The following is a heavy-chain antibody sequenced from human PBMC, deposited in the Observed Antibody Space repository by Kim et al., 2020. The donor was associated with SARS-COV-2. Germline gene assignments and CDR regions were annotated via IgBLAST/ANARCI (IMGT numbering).Heavy chain of an antibody. V-gene: IGHV3-30*04. J-gene: IGHJ4*02. CDR2: ISYDGSNK. CDR1: GFTFSSYA. CDR3: ARDLVDYYDSSGYPDY. D-gene: IGHD3-22*01. Sequence: GGSLRLSCAASGFTFSSYAMHWVRQAPGKGLEWVAVISYDGSNKYYADSVKGRFTISRDNSKNTLYLQMNSLRAEDTAVYYCARDLVDYYDSSGYPDYWGQGTLVTVSS.